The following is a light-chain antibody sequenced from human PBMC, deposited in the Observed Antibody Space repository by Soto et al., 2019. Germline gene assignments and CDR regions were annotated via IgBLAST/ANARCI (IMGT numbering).Light chain of an antibody. CDR3: QQRSNWPPT. V-gene: IGKV3-11*01. Sequence: EIVLTQSPATLSLSPGESATLSCRASQSVSSYLAWYQQKPGQAPRLLIYHASNRATGLPARFSRSRSGTDLTLTISSLQPEELAGYYCQQRSNWPPTFGQGNRLEI. CDR1: QSVSSY. J-gene: IGKJ5*01. CDR2: HAS.